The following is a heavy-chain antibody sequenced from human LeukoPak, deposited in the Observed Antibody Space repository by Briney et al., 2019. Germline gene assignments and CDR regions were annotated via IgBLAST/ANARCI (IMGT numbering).Heavy chain of an antibody. CDR3: ARVGADNHLYYYGMDV. Sequence: PSETLSLTCTVSGGSISSSSYYWGWIRQPPGKGLEWIGSIYYSGSTYYNPSLKSRVTISVDTSKNQFSLKLSSVTAADTAVYYCARVGADNHLYYYGMDVWGQGTTVTVSS. CDR1: GGSISSSSYY. V-gene: IGHV4-39*07. J-gene: IGHJ6*02. D-gene: IGHD1-14*01. CDR2: IYYSGST.